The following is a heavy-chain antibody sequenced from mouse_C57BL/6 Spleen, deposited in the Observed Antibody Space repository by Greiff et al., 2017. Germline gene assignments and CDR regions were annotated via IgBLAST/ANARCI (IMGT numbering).Heavy chain of an antibody. V-gene: IGHV1-26*01. J-gene: IGHJ2*01. CDR2: INPNNGGT. CDR1: GYTFTDYY. Sequence: EVQLQQSGPELVKPGASVKISCKASGYTFTDYYMNWVKQSHGKSLEWIGDINPNNGGTSYNQKFKGKATLTVDKSSSTAYMELRSLTSEDSAVYYCARWNFDDWGQGTTLTVSS. CDR3: ARWNFDD.